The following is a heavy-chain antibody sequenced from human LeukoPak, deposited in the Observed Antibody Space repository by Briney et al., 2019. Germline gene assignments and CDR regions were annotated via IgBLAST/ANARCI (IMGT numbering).Heavy chain of an antibody. J-gene: IGHJ4*02. D-gene: IGHD6-13*01. CDR1: GYTFTGYY. CDR3: ASSIAAAVGLDY. CDR2: INPNSGGT. Sequence: ASVKVSCKASGYTFTGYYMHWVRQAPGQGLEWMGWINPNSGGTNYAQKFQGRVTMARDTSISTAYMELSRLRSDDTAVYYCASSIAAAVGLDYWGQGTLVTVSS. V-gene: IGHV1-2*02.